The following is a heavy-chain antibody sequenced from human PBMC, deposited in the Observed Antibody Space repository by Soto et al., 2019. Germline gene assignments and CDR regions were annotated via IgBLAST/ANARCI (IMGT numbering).Heavy chain of an antibody. J-gene: IGHJ5*02. Sequence: SETLSLTCAVSGGSISSSNWWSWVRQPPGKGLEWIGEIYHSGSTNYNPSLKSRVTISVDKSKNQFSLKLSSVTAADTAVYYCARAYCISTSCYPNWFDPWGQGTLVTVSS. D-gene: IGHD2-2*01. V-gene: IGHV4-4*02. CDR1: GGSISSSNW. CDR2: IYHSGST. CDR3: ARAYCISTSCYPNWFDP.